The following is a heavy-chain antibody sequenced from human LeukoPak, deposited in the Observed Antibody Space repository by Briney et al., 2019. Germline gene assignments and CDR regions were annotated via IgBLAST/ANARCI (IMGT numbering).Heavy chain of an antibody. CDR2: MNPNSGNT. J-gene: IGHJ3*02. CDR1: GYTFTSYD. CDR3: ATSNPSSGWYLGAFDI. Sequence: GASVKVSCKASGYTFTSYDINWVRQATGQGLEWMGWMNPNSGNTGYAQKFQGRVTMTEDTSTDTAYMELSSLRSEDTAVYYCATSNPSSGWYLGAFDIWGQGTMVTVSS. D-gene: IGHD6-19*01. V-gene: IGHV1-8*01.